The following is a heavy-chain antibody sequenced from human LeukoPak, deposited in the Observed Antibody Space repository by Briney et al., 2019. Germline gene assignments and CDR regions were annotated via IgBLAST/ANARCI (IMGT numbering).Heavy chain of an antibody. D-gene: IGHD3-10*01. CDR1: GFTFSSFG. CDR2: ISYSGSLT. Sequence: GGSLRLSCAASGFTFSSFGMNWVRQAPGKGGEWVSYISYSGSLTDHADSVKGRFTISRDNAKNSLYLQLNSLRDEDTAVYFCAKVIRGGYGMDVWGQGTTVTVSS. J-gene: IGHJ6*02. V-gene: IGHV3-48*02. CDR3: AKVIRGGYGMDV.